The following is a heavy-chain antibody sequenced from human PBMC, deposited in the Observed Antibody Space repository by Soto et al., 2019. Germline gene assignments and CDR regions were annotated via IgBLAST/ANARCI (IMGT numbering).Heavy chain of an antibody. CDR1: GYTFTSYG. CDR3: ARQYYYDSSGYHPNLDY. Sequence: ASVKVSCKASGYTFTSYGISWVRQAPGQGLEWMGWISAYNGNTNYAQKLQGRVTMTTDTSTSTAYMELRSLRSDDTAVYYCARQYYYDSSGYHPNLDYWGQGTLVTV. J-gene: IGHJ4*02. CDR2: ISAYNGNT. D-gene: IGHD3-22*01. V-gene: IGHV1-18*01.